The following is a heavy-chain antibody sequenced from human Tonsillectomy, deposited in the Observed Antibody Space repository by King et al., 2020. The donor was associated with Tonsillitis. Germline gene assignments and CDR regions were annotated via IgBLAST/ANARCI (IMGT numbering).Heavy chain of an antibody. CDR3: ARGTHYSSRSTPFDP. Sequence: QLVQSGGGLVQPGGSLRLSCAASGFTFSSYDMHWVRQATGKGLEWVSAIGTAGDTYYPGSVKGRFTISRENAKNSLYLQMNSLRAGDTAVYYCARGTHYSSRSTPFDPWGQGTLVTVSS. CDR1: GFTFSSYD. CDR2: IGTAGDT. D-gene: IGHD6-13*01. V-gene: IGHV3-13*01. J-gene: IGHJ5*02.